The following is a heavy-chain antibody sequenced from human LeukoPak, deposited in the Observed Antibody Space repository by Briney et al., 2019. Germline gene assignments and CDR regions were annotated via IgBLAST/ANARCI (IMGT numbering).Heavy chain of an antibody. V-gene: IGHV3-11*01. CDR1: GFTFSDYY. CDR2: ISSSGSTI. J-gene: IGHJ5*02. CDR3: ARSPRNSPYYYGSGSYLWFDP. Sequence: GGSLSLSCAASGFTFSDYYMSWIRQAPGKGLEWVSYISSSGSTIYYADSVKGRFTISRDNAKNSLYLQMNSLRAEDTAVYYCARSPRNSPYYYGSGSYLWFDPWGQGTLVTVSS. D-gene: IGHD3-10*01.